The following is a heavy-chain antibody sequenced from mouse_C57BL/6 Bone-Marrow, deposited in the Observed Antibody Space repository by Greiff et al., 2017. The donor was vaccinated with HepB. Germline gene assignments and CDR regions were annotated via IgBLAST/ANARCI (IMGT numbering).Heavy chain of an antibody. CDR1: GYTFTSYW. D-gene: IGHD2-5*01. CDR3: ARARAGVNCLDY. J-gene: IGHJ2*01. V-gene: IGHV1-7*01. CDR2: INPSSGYT. Sequence: QVHVKQSGAELAKPGASVKLSCKASGYTFTSYWMHWVKQRPGQGLEWIGYINPSSGYTKYNQKFKDKATLTADKSSSTAYMQLSSLTYEDSAGYYCARARAGVNCLDYWGQGTTLTVAS.